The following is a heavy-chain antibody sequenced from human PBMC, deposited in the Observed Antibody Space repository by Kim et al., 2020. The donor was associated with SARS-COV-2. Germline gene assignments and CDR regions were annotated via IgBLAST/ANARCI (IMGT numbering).Heavy chain of an antibody. Sequence: KSRVTISVDTSKNQFSLKLSSVTAADTAVYYCASLVVVPAATDHTNCFDYWGQGTLVTVSS. D-gene: IGHD2-2*01. CDR3: ASLVVVPAATDHTNCFDY. V-gene: IGHV4-39*01. J-gene: IGHJ4*02.